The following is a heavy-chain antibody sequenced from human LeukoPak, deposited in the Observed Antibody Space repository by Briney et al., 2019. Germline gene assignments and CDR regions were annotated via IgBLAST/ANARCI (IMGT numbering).Heavy chain of an antibody. V-gene: IGHV3-7*01. CDR1: RFTFNDYW. D-gene: IGHD3-10*01. CDR2: IKKDGSEE. CDR3: ARDASGSENWHFRFDC. Sequence: PGGSLRLSCAASRFTFNDYWMSWVRQAPGKGLEWVANIKKDGSEEYYVDSVKGRFTISRDNAKNSLYLQMNSLRAEDTAVYYCARDASGSENWHFRFDCWGRGTLVTVS. J-gene: IGHJ4*02.